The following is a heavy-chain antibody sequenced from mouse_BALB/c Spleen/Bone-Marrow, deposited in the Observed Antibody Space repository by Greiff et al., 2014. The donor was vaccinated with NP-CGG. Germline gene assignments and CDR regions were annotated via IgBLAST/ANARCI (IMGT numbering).Heavy chain of an antibody. CDR2: ISYDGNN. Sequence: VQLQQSGPGLVKPSQSLSLTCSVTGYSITSGYYWNWIRQFPGNKLEWMGYISYDGNNNYNPSLKNRISITRDTSKNQFFLKLNSVTTEDTATYYCASYFYYAMDYWGQGTSVTVSS. V-gene: IGHV3-6*02. D-gene: IGHD1-1*01. J-gene: IGHJ4*01. CDR1: GYSITSGYY. CDR3: ASYFYYAMDY.